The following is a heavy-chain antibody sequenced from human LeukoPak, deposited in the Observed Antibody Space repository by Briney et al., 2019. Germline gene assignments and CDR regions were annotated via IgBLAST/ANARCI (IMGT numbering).Heavy chain of an antibody. CDR1: GFTFSGW. D-gene: IGHD3-16*01. CDR2: IKQDATAK. Sequence: GGSLILSCAASGFTFSGWMSWLRQAPGKGLEWVANIKQDATAKYYVDSVKGRFTISRDNAKNSLYLDMNSLRAEDTAVYYCARLVWGTDRYFDLWGQGTLVTVSS. V-gene: IGHV3-7*01. CDR3: ARLVWGTDRYFDL. J-gene: IGHJ4*02.